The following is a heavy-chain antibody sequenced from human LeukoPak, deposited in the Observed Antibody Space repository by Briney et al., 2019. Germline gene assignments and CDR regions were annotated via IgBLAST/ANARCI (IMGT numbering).Heavy chain of an antibody. D-gene: IGHD3-22*01. J-gene: IGHJ3*02. CDR1: GFTFSRDS. Sequence: GGSLRLSCAASGFTFSRDSMNWVRQAPGKGLEWVSYINGGGSPIYYADSVRGRFTISRDNSKNTLYLQMDSLRAEDTAVYYCAKHSRSSGSNDAFDIWGQGTMVTVSS. CDR2: INGGGSPI. V-gene: IGHV3-48*01. CDR3: AKHSRSSGSNDAFDI.